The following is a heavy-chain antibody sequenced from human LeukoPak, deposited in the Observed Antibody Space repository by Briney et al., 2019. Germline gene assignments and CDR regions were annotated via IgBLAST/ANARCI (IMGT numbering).Heavy chain of an antibody. D-gene: IGHD2-15*01. CDR3: GKLACSSGSCYHFDI. Sequence: SETLSLTCTVSGRSFSPYYWTWIRQPAGKGLEWIRRMYSSGITDYNPSLKSRISMSVDKSKNQFSLRLSSVTAADTAGDLCGKLACSSGSCYHFDIWGQGTLVTVSS. CDR2: MYSSGIT. J-gene: IGHJ4*02. CDR1: GRSFSPYY. V-gene: IGHV4-4*07.